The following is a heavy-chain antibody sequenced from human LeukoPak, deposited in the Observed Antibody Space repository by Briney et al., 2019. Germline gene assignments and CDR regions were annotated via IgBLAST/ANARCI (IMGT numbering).Heavy chain of an antibody. CDR1: GFTFSSYS. CDR3: ARQGLDYDFWSGYYYSDY. J-gene: IGHJ4*02. V-gene: IGHV3-48*01. Sequence: QPGRSLRLSCAASGFTFSSYSMNWVRQAPGKGLEWVSYISSSSSTIYYADSVKGRFTISRDNAKNSLYLQMNSLRAEDTAVYYCARQGLDYDFWSGYYYSDYWGQGTLVTVSS. CDR2: ISSSSSTI. D-gene: IGHD3-3*01.